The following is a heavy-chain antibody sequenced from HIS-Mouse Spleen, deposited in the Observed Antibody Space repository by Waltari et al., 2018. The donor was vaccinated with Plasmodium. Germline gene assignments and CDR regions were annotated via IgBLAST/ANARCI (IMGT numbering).Heavy chain of an antibody. J-gene: IGHJ2*01. CDR2: MNPNSGNT. CDR1: GYTFTSYD. Sequence: QVQLVQSGAEVQKPGASVKVSCKASGYTFTSYDINWVRQATGQGLEWRGWMNPNSGNTGYAQKYQGSVTRTRTTSLSTAYMELSSLRSGETAVYYCARRYFDLWGRGTLVTVSS. CDR3: ARRYFDL. V-gene: IGHV1-8*01.